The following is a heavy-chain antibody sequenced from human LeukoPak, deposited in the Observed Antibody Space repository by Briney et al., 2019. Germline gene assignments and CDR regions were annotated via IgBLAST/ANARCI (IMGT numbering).Heavy chain of an antibody. J-gene: IGHJ4*02. CDR2: FDPEDGET. V-gene: IGHV1-24*01. CDR3: ARGPPYIGAAGTPVVY. D-gene: IGHD6-13*01. Sequence: GASVKVSCKVSGYTLTELSMHWVRQAPGKGLEWMGGFDPEDGETIYAQKFQGRVTMTEDTSTDTAYMELSSLRSEDTAVYYCARGPPYIGAAGTPVVYWGQGTLVTVSS. CDR1: GYTLTELS.